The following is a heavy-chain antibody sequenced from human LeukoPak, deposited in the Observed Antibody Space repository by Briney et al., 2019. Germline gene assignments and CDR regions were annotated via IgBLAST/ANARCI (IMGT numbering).Heavy chain of an antibody. J-gene: IGHJ4*02. V-gene: IGHV3-66*01. CDR3: ARDPFEVTAIPH. CDR1: GFTVSSNY. CDR2: IYSGGST. D-gene: IGHD2-21*02. Sequence: GGSLRLSGAGSGFTVSSNYMSWVRQAPGKGLEWVSVIYSGGSTYYADSVKGRFTISRDNSKNTLYLQMNSLRAEDTAVYYCARDPFEVTAIPHWGQGTLVTVSS.